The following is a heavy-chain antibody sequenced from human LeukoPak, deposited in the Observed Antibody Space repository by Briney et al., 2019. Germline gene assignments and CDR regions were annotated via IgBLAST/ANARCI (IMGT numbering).Heavy chain of an antibody. CDR1: GFTFSSYG. Sequence: PGRSLRLSCAASGFTFSSYGMHWVRQAPGKGLEWVAVIWYDGSNKYYADSVKGRFTISRDNSKNTLYLQMNSLRAEDTAVYYCAKDSQYYDFWSGYLDAFDIWGQGTMVTVSS. CDR2: IWYDGSNK. J-gene: IGHJ3*02. V-gene: IGHV3-33*06. CDR3: AKDSQYYDFWSGYLDAFDI. D-gene: IGHD3-3*01.